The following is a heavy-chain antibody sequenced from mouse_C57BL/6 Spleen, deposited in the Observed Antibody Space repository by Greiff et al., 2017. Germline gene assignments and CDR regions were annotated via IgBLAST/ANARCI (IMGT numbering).Heavy chain of an antibody. CDR3: AREGSNSFFDY. D-gene: IGHD2-5*01. V-gene: IGHV1-80*01. CDR2: IYPGDGDT. Sequence: QVQLQQSGAELVKPGASVKISCKASGYAFRSYWMNWVKQRPGKGLEWIGQIYPGDGDTNYNGKFKGKATLTADKSSSTAYMQLSSLTSEDSAVYFCAREGSNSFFDYWGQGTTLTVSS. J-gene: IGHJ2*01. CDR1: GYAFRSYW.